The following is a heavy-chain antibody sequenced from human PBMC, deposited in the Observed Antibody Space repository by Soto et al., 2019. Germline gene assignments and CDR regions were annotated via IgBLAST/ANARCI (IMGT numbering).Heavy chain of an antibody. CDR3: ATGLDYGDYVSVY. V-gene: IGHV3-33*01. CDR2: IWYDGSNK. Sequence: GGSLRLSCAASGFTFSSYGMHWVRQAPGKGLEWVAVIWYDGSNKYYADSVKGRFTISRDNSKNTLYLQMNSLRAEDTAVYYCATGLDYGDYVSVYWRQGTLVTGSS. CDR1: GFTFSSYG. J-gene: IGHJ4*02. D-gene: IGHD4-17*01.